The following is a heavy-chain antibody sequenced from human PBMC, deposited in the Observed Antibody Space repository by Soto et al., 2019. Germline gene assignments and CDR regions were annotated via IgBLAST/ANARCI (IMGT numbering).Heavy chain of an antibody. CDR2: IYNGGST. Sequence: TSETLSLTCTVSGGSISSVNYYWSWIRQPPEKGLEWIGHIYNGGSTYNNPSLKSRVTISVDTSKNQFSLKLSSVTAADTAVYYCARPSGSYLYYFDYWGQGTLVTVS. D-gene: IGHD1-26*01. CDR3: ARPSGSYLYYFDY. CDR1: GGSISSVNYY. V-gene: IGHV4-39*01. J-gene: IGHJ4*02.